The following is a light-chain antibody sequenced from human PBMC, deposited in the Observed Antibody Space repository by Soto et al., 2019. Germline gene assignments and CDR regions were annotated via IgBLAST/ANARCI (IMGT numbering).Light chain of an antibody. CDR2: DAS. J-gene: IGKJ3*01. V-gene: IGKV3-11*01. Sequence: IVLTQSPATLSLSPGERATLSCRASQSVRSYLAWYQQKPGQAPRLLIYDASNRATDIPARFSGSGSGTDFTLTINNIEPEDFAVYYCEDHYDLPSITFRPGTNVDIK. CDR1: QSVRSY. CDR3: EDHYDLPSIT.